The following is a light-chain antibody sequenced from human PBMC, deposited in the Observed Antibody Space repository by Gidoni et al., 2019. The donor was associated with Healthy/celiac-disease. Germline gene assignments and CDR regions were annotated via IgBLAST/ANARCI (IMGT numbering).Light chain of an antibody. CDR3: QQRSNPIT. CDR2: DAS. Sequence: EIVLTQSPATLSLSPGERATLSCRASQSVSSYLAWYQQKPGQAPRLLIYDASSGSGTDFTLTISSLEPEDFAVYYCQQRSNPITFGQGTRLEIK. J-gene: IGKJ5*01. CDR1: QSVSSY. V-gene: IGKV3-11*01.